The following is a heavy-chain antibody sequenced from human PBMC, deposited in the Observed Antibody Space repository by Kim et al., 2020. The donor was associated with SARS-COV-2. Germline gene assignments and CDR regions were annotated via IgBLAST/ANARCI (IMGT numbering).Heavy chain of an antibody. CDR1: GFTVNSDY. CDR3: ARARPYVF. D-gene: IGHD3-10*02. CDR2: IFNSGGT. V-gene: IGHV3-53*01. Sequence: GGSLRLSCAASGFTVNSDYMSWVRQAPGKGLEWVSVIFNSGGTYYTDSVKGRFTISRDSSQNTLYLQMNSLRAEDTAMYYCARARPYVFWGQGTLVTVSS. J-gene: IGHJ4*02.